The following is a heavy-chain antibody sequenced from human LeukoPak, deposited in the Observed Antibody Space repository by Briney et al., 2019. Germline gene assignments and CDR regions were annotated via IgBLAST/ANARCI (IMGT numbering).Heavy chain of an antibody. Sequence: ASVKVSCKASGYTFTTYYMHWVRQAPGQGLEWMGIINPSGGSTSYADSVKGRFTISRDNAKNTLYLQMNSLRAEDTAVYYCAREMATGFDAFDIWGQGTMVTVSS. V-gene: IGHV1-46*04. CDR3: AREMATGFDAFDI. J-gene: IGHJ3*02. D-gene: IGHD5-24*01. CDR2: INPSGGST. CDR1: GYTFTTYY.